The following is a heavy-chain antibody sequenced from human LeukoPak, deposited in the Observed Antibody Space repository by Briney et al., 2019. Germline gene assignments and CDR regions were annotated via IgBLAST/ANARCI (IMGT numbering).Heavy chain of an antibody. CDR2: ISYDGSNK. J-gene: IGHJ4*02. CDR3: AKEEAWIQLWGQFDY. D-gene: IGHD5-18*01. V-gene: IGHV3-30*18. Sequence: PGGSLRLSCAASGFTFSSYGMHWVRQAPGKGLEWVAVISYDGSNKYYADSVKGRFTISRDNSKNTLYLQMNSLRAEDTAVYYCAKEEAWIQLWGQFDYWGQGTLVTVSS. CDR1: GFTFSSYG.